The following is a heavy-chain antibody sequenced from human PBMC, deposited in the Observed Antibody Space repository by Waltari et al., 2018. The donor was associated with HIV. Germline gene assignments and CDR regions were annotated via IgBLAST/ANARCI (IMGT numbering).Heavy chain of an antibody. CDR1: GYTFTGHY. CDR2: INPNSGVT. J-gene: IGHJ6*02. D-gene: IGHD2-15*01. CDR3: ARRVVGFYGMDV. Sequence: QVQLVQSGAEVKKPGASVKVSCKASGYTFTGHYMHWVRQAPGQGLEWMGWINPNSGVTNYAQKFQGRVTMTRDTSITTAYMELSRLRSDDTAVYYCARRVVGFYGMDVWGQGTTVTVSS. V-gene: IGHV1-2*02.